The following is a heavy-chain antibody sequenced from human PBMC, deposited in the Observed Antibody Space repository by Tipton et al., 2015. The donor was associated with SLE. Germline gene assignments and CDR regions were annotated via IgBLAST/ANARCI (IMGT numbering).Heavy chain of an antibody. CDR3: ARLGYCTSGVCFTGIDL. J-gene: IGHJ5*02. Sequence: TLSLTCTVSGGSINNYYWAWIRQPPGKGLQWIGHIYYSGSTSYNPSLRSRVTISVDTSKKQFSLNLSSVTAADTAIYYCARLGYCTSGVCFTGIDLWGQGILVTVSS. CDR1: GGSINNYY. CDR2: IYYSGST. D-gene: IGHD2-8*01. V-gene: IGHV4-59*08.